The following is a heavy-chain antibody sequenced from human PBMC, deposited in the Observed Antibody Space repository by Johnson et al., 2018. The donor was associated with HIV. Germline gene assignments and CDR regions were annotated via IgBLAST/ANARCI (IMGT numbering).Heavy chain of an antibody. J-gene: IGHJ3*02. V-gene: IGHV3-30-3*02. CDR3: AKRYSGSLRDTFDI. CDR2: ISYDGSNK. CDR1: GFTFSSYA. D-gene: IGHD1-26*01. Sequence: QVQLVESGGDVVQPGRSLRLSCTASGFTFSSYALHWVRQAPGKGLEWVAVISYDGSNKYYADSVKGRFTISRDNSKNTLYLQMNSLRAEDTAVYYCAKRYSGSLRDTFDIWGQGTMVTVSS.